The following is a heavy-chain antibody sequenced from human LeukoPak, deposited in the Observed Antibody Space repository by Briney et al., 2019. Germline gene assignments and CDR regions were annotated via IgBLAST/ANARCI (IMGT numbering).Heavy chain of an antibody. CDR1: GGPISSNY. J-gene: IGHJ3*02. Sequence: SETLSLTCTVSGGPISSNYWSWIRQPAGKGLEWVGRIYSSGGTNYNPSLKSRVTMSVDTSRNQFSLKLTSVDAADTAVYYCARGPTVRDRNVFDIWGQGTMVTVSS. CDR3: ARGPTVRDRNVFDI. V-gene: IGHV4-4*07. D-gene: IGHD3-10*01. CDR2: IYSSGGT.